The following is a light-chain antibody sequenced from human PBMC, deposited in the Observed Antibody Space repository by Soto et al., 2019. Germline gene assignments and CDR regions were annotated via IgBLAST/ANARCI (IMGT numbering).Light chain of an antibody. Sequence: SYELTQPPSVSVAPGKTARITCGGNNIGSKSVYWYQQKPGQAPVLVIYYDSDRPSGIPERFSGSNSGNTATLTISRVEAGDEADYYCQVWDSSSDHRHVVFGGGTKLTVL. CDR3: QVWDSSSDHRHVV. V-gene: IGLV3-21*04. J-gene: IGLJ2*01. CDR1: NIGSKS. CDR2: YDS.